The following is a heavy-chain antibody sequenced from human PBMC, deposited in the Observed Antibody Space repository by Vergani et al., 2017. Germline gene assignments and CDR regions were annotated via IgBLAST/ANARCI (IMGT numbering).Heavy chain of an antibody. V-gene: IGHV3-13*01. Sequence: EVQLVESGGGLVQPGGSLRLSCAASGFTFSSYAMSWVRQAPGKGLEWVSAIGTAGDTYYPGSVKGRFTISRENAKNSLYLQMNSLRAGDTAVYYCARAPSSIAVAGSYYYGMDVWGQGTTVTVSS. CDR1: GFTFSSYA. D-gene: IGHD6-19*01. CDR3: ARAPSSIAVAGSYYYGMDV. J-gene: IGHJ6*02. CDR2: IGTAGDT.